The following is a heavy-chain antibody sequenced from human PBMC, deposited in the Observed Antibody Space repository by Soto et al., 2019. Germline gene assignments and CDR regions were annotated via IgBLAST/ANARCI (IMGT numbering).Heavy chain of an antibody. V-gene: IGHV4-59*08. CDR2: IHYSGST. J-gene: IGHJ2*01. D-gene: IGHD2-2*02. CDR1: GGSINNYY. CDR3: ARLTSPQIPNTSSWY. Sequence: QVQLQESGPGLVKPSETLSLTCTVSGGSINNYYWSWIRQPPGKGLEWIGYIHYSGSTNYNPSLESRATISVDTPKNQFSLTLNSVTAADTAVYFCARLTSPQIPNTSSWY.